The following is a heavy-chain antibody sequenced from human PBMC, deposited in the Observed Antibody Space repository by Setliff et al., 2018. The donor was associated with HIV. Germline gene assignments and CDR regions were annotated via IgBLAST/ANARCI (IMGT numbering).Heavy chain of an antibody. CDR2: IYYSGST. J-gene: IGHJ4*02. V-gene: IGHV4-59*11. CDR1: GVSISNHY. CDR3: ARAGSYGWDY. Sequence: TLSLTCSVSGVSISNHYWSWIRQPPGKGLEWIGYIYYSGSTNYNPSLKSRLTISVDTSKNQVSLKLSSVTAADTAVYYCARAGSYGWDYWGQGTLVTVSS. D-gene: IGHD5-18*01.